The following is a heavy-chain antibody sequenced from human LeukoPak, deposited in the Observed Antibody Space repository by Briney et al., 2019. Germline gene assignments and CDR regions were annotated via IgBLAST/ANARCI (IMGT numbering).Heavy chain of an antibody. J-gene: IGHJ3*02. CDR2: VSPIYGTS. Sequence: SVKVSCKASGGTFGRYAITWVRQAPGQRLEWMGGVSPIYGTSDYAQRFQGRVTISADESTSTAFLEVRSLRSEDTAVYYCARDCSGGRCYGAFDIWGRGTLVIVSS. CDR1: GGTFGRYA. CDR3: ARDCSGGRCYGAFDI. V-gene: IGHV1-69*13. D-gene: IGHD2-15*01.